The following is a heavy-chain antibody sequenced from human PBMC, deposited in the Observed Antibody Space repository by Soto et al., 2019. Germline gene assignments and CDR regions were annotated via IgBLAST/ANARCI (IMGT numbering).Heavy chain of an antibody. CDR2: IYYSGST. Sequence: QLQLQESGPGLVKPSETLSLTCTVSGGSISSSGYYWGWIRQPPGKGLEWIGSIYYSGSTYYNPSLKSRVTISVDTSKNQFSLKLSSVTAADTAVYYCARHIPLAHLGELSFFGGYDAFDIWGQGTMVTVSS. D-gene: IGHD3-16*02. J-gene: IGHJ3*02. CDR1: GGSISSSGYY. V-gene: IGHV4-39*01. CDR3: ARHIPLAHLGELSFFGGYDAFDI.